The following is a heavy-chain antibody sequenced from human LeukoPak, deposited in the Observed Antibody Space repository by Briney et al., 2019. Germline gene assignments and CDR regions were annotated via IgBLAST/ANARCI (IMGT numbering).Heavy chain of an antibody. V-gene: IGHV4-34*01. D-gene: IGHD3-16*02. CDR3: ARRVGVWGSYRFTFDY. J-gene: IGHJ4*02. Sequence: SETLSLTCAVYGGSFSGYYWSWIRQPPGKGLEWIGEINHSGSTNYNPSLKIRVTISVDTSKNQFSLKLSSVTAADTAVYYCARRVGVWGSYRFTFDYWGQGTLVTVSS. CDR1: GGSFSGYY. CDR2: INHSGST.